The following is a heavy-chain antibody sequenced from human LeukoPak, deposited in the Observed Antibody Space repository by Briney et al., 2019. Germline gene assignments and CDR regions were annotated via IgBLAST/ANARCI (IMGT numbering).Heavy chain of an antibody. V-gene: IGHV3-30-3*01. CDR3: AKDRNVWNFDS. CDR1: GFTFSSYA. D-gene: IGHD1-1*01. CDR2: ISYDGSNK. J-gene: IGHJ4*02. Sequence: TGGSLRLSCAASGFTFSSYAMHWVRQAPGKGLEWVAVISYDGSNKYYADSVKGRFTISRDNSKNTLYLQMNSLRAEDTAVYYCAKDRNVWNFDSWGQGTLVTVSA.